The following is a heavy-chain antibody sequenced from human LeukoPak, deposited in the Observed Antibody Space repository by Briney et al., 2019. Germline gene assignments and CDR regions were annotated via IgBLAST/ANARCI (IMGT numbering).Heavy chain of an antibody. V-gene: IGHV5-51*01. CDR2: IYPGDSDT. Sequence: GESLKISCKGSGYSFTSYWIGWVRQMPGKGLEWMGIIYPGDSDTRYSPSFQGQVTISADKSISTAYLQWSSLKASDTAMYYCARLAASHTAGSEHYFDYWGQGTLVTVSS. D-gene: IGHD5-18*01. CDR1: GYSFTSYW. CDR3: ARLAASHTAGSEHYFDY. J-gene: IGHJ4*02.